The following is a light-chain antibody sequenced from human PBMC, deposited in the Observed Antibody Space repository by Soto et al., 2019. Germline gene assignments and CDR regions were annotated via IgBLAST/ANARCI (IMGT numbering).Light chain of an antibody. CDR3: QKSYSSPPIT. CDR2: AAS. V-gene: IGKV1-39*01. Sequence: DIQMTQSPSSLSASVGDRVTITCRASQSIIKYLNWYQQKPGKAPKLLISAASSLQSGVPSRFSGSGSGTDFTLTISSLQPEDFATYFCQKSYSSPPITFGQGTRLEIK. J-gene: IGKJ5*01. CDR1: QSIIKY.